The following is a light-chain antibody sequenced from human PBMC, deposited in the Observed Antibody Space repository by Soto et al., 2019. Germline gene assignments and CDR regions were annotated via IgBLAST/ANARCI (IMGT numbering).Light chain of an antibody. Sequence: EIVLTQSPGPLSLSPGERATLSFSASESASSTYLIWYQQKPGQAPRLLIYGASTRATGIPARFSGSGSGTEFTLTISSLQSADFAVYYCQHYNNWPPLTFGGGTKVDIK. V-gene: IGKV3-15*01. CDR3: QHYNNWPPLT. CDR2: GAS. J-gene: IGKJ4*01. CDR1: ESASSTY.